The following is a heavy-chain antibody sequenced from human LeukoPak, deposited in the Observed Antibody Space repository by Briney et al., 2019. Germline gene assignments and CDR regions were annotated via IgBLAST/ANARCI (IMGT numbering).Heavy chain of an antibody. J-gene: IGHJ5*02. V-gene: IGHV3-30*02. Sequence: GGSLRLSCAMSGFTLTSTGMHWVRQAPGKGLEWVAFMHYDGRNILYADSVKGRFSISTDNSKNMVCLQMSSLRAEDTAVYYCAKVTMGDVWFDPGAREPWSPPPQ. D-gene: IGHD3-16*01. CDR2: MHYDGRNI. CDR3: AKVTMGDVWFDP. CDR1: GFTLTSTG.